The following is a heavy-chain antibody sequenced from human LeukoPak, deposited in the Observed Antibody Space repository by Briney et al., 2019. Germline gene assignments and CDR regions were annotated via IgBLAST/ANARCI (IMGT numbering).Heavy chain of an antibody. J-gene: IGHJ2*01. Sequence: GGSLRLSCAASGFTFSSYAMHWVRQAPGKGLEWVAVISYDVSNKYYIDSVKGRFTISRDNSKNTLFLQMNSLRGEDTAVYYCAREREGRYSASGSYYWYFDLWGRGTLVTVSS. CDR3: AREREGRYSASGSYYWYFDL. V-gene: IGHV3-30-3*01. D-gene: IGHD3-10*01. CDR1: GFTFSSYA. CDR2: ISYDVSNK.